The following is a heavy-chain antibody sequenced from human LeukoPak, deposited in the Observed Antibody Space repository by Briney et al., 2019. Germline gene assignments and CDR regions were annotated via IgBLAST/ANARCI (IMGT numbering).Heavy chain of an antibody. CDR1: GYTFTGYY. CDR2: INPNSGGT. D-gene: IGHD3-16*01. V-gene: IGHV1-2*06. J-gene: IGHJ4*02. Sequence: ASVKVSCKASGYTFTGYYLHWVRQAPGQGLEWMGRINPNSGGTNYAQKFQGRVTMTRDTSISTAYMELSRLRSDDTAVYYCARVLGDYVWGSYELYFDYWGQGTLVTVSS. CDR3: ARVLGDYVWGSYELYFDY.